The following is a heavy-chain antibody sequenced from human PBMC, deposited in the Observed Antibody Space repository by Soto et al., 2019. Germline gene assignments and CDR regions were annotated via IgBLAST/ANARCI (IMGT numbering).Heavy chain of an antibody. V-gene: IGHV3-66*01. CDR1: GFTVSSNY. Sequence: PGGSLRLSCAASGFTVSSNYMSWVRQAPGKGLEWASVIHTGGSTYYADSVRGRFTISRDNSKNTLYLQMNSLRAEDTAVYYCTRDFYFDYWGQGTLVTVSS. J-gene: IGHJ4*02. CDR2: IHTGGST. CDR3: TRDFYFDY.